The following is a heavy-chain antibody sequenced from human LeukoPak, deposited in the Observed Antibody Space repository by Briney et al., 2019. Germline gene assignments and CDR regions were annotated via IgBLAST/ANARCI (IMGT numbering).Heavy chain of an antibody. Sequence: PSETLSLTCNVSGASINSYYWSWIRQSPGKGLEWIGYIYYSGSTNYNPSLKSRVTISVDTSKNQFSLKLSSVTAADTAVYYCARAYYYGSGSYAFDIWGQGTMVTVSS. D-gene: IGHD3-10*01. V-gene: IGHV4-59*01. CDR3: ARAYYYGSGSYAFDI. CDR1: GASINSYY. CDR2: IYYSGST. J-gene: IGHJ3*02.